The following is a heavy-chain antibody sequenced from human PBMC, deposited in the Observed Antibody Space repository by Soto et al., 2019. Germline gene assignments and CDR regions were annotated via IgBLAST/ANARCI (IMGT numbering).Heavy chain of an antibody. CDR1: GFTFSNSW. D-gene: IGHD3-9*01. V-gene: IGHV3-15*01. CDR3: TTDQFRYDILSGYQTFDY. J-gene: IGHJ4*02. CDR2: IKSKTDGGTT. Sequence: GSALRLSCATCGFTFSNSWMCWVHHAPEKVLEWVGRIKSKTDGGTTDYAAPVKGRFTISRDDSKKTLYLQMNSLKAENTAVYYCTTDQFRYDILSGYQTFDYWGQGTQVTVSS.